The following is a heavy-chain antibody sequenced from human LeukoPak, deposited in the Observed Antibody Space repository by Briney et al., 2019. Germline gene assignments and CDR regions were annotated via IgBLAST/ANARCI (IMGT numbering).Heavy chain of an antibody. CDR2: ISAYNGNT. J-gene: IGHJ6*03. CDR1: GGTFSSYT. CDR3: ARNPSYCSGGSCYSDAYYYYMDV. Sequence: GASVKVSCKASGGTFSSYTISWVRQAPGQGLEWMGWISAYNGNTNYAQKLQGRVTMTTDTSTSTAYMELRSLRSDDTAVYYCARNPSYCSGGSCYSDAYYYYMDVWGKGTTVTVSS. D-gene: IGHD2-15*01. V-gene: IGHV1-18*01.